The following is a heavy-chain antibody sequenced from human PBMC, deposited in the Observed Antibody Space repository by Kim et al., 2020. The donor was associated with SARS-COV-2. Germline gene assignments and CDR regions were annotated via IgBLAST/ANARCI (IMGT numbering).Heavy chain of an antibody. D-gene: IGHD3-22*01. J-gene: IGHJ4*02. CDR3: AGYSSGYYYYFDY. V-gene: IGHV4-39*01. Sequence: SETLSLTCSVSGGSISSSSFYWGWIRQPPGKGLEWIGSIYYSGSTYYSPSLKSRVTISVDRSKEQFSLKLSSVTAADTAVYYCAGYSSGYYYYFDYWGQGTLLTVSS. CDR1: GGSISSSSFY. CDR2: IYYSGST.